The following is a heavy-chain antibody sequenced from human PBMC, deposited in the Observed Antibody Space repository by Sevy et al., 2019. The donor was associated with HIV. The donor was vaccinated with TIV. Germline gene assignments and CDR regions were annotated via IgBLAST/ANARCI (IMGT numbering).Heavy chain of an antibody. Sequence: EGSLRLSCAASGFTFSDYWMHWVRQGPGKGLVWVSRIKSDGSNTNYAESVKGRFTISRDNAKNTLHLQMNSLRAEATAVYYCTRHEGYSSGDYFYWGQGTRVTVSA. CDR2: IKSDGSNT. D-gene: IGHD6-19*01. CDR1: GFTFSDYW. V-gene: IGHV3-74*01. CDR3: TRHEGYSSGDYFY. J-gene: IGHJ4*02.